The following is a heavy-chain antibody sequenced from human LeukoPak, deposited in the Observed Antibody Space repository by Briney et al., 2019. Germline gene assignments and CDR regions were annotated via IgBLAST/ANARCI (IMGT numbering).Heavy chain of an antibody. Sequence: GGSLRLSCAASGFTFSSYAMSWVRQAPGKGLEWVSSISGGVGSTYYADSVKGRFTISRDNSKNTVYLQMNSLRAEDTAVYYCARSFSGSYPDFDYWGQGTLVTVSS. CDR2: ISGGVGST. CDR3: ARSFSGSYPDFDY. CDR1: GFTFSSYA. J-gene: IGHJ4*02. D-gene: IGHD1-26*01. V-gene: IGHV3-23*01.